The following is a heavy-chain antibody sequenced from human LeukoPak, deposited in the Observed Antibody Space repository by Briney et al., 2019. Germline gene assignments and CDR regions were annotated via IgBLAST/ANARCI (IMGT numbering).Heavy chain of an antibody. Sequence: GGSLRLSCAASGFTVSSNYMSWVRQAPGKGLEWVSVIYSGGSTYYADSVKGRFTISRDNSKNTLYLQMNSLRAEDMAVYYCARDSDYGGNSGYWGQGTLVTVSS. CDR1: GFTVSSNY. V-gene: IGHV3-66*01. D-gene: IGHD4-23*01. CDR2: IYSGGST. J-gene: IGHJ4*02. CDR3: ARDSDYGGNSGY.